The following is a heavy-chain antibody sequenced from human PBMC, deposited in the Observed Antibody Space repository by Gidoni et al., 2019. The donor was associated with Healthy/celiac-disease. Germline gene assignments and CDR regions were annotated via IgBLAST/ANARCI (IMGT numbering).Heavy chain of an antibody. CDR2: INPNSGGT. D-gene: IGHD2-2*02. CDR3: ARVSAVPAAIYRGGAVAGTFDY. V-gene: IGHV1-2*02. J-gene: IGHJ4*02. CDR1: GYTFTGYY. Sequence: QVQLVQSGAEVKKPGASVKVSCKASGYTFTGYYMHWVRQAPGQGLEWMGWINPNSGGTNYAQKFQGRVTMTRDTSISTAYMELSRLRSDDTAVYYCARVSAVPAAIYRGGAVAGTFDYWCQGTLVTVSS.